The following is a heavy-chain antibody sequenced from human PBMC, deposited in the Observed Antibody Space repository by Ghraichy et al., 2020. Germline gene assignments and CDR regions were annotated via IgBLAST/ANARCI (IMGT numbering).Heavy chain of an antibody. J-gene: IGHJ2*01. CDR2: SYYSGST. D-gene: IGHD4-23*01. Sequence: SETLSLTCTVSGGSVSTENYYWSWIRQPPGKRLEWIGYSYYSGSTTYNTSLRSRVTISVDTSKNQFSLKLSSVTAADTAVYYCARAVGGRDWYFDLWGRGTLVIVSS. CDR3: ARAVGGRDWYFDL. V-gene: IGHV4-61*01. CDR1: GGSVSTENYY.